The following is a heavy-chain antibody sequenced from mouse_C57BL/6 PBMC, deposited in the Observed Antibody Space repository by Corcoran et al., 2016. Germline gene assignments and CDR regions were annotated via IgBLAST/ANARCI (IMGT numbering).Heavy chain of an antibody. CDR1: GFSLSTSGMG. Sequence: QVTLKESGPGILQSSQTLSLTCSFSGFSLSTSGMGVSWIRQPSGKGLEWLAHIYWEDDKRYNPALKSRLTISKDTSRNQVFLKIPSVDTADTATYYCARDSSGYCYFDYWGQGTTLTVSS. V-gene: IGHV8-12*01. CDR3: ARDSSGYCYFDY. J-gene: IGHJ2*01. CDR2: IYWEDDK. D-gene: IGHD3-2*02.